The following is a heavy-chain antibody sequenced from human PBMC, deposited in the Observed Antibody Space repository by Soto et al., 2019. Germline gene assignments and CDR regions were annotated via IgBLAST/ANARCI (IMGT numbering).Heavy chain of an antibody. J-gene: IGHJ4*02. Sequence: GESLKISCAASGFTFSSYGMHWVRQAPGKGLEWVAVISYDGSSKYYADSVKGRFTISRDNSKNTLYLQMNSLRAEDTAVYYCAKDGYSGGWQTLYYFDYWGQGALVTVSS. CDR3: AKDGYSGGWQTLYYFDY. CDR1: GFTFSSYG. V-gene: IGHV3-30*18. D-gene: IGHD6-19*01. CDR2: ISYDGSSK.